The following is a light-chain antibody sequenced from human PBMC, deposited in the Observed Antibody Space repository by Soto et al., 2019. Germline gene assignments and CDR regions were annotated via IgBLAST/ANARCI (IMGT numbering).Light chain of an antibody. J-gene: IGKJ3*01. CDR2: AAS. CDR3: QKYTRAPFT. Sequence: DIQMTQSPSSLSASVGDRVTITCRASQGIDTYLAWYQQKPGQVPKLLIYAASTLQSGRPSRFSGSGSGTDFTLTISSLQPEDVATYFCQKYTRAPFTFGPGTKVDIK. CDR1: QGIDTY. V-gene: IGKV1-27*01.